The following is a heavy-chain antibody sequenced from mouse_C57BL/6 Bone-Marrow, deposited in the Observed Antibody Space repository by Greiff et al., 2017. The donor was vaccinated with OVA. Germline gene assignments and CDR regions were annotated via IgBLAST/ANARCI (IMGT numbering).Heavy chain of an antibody. CDR1: GYTFTSYW. D-gene: IGHD1-1*01. J-gene: IGHJ2*01. CDR3: ASRGATVVATDY. Sequence: QVQLKQPGAELVKPGASVKLSCKASGYTFTSYWMHWVKQRPGQGLEWIGMIHPNSGSTNYNEKFKSKATLTVDKSSSTAYMQLSSLTSEDSAVYYCASRGATVVATDYWGQGTTLTVSS. V-gene: IGHV1-64*01. CDR2: IHPNSGST.